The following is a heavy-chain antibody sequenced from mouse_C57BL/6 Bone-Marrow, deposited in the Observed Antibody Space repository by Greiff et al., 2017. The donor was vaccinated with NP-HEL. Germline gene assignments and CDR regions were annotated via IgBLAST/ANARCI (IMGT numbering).Heavy chain of an antibody. V-gene: IGHV5-6*02. J-gene: IGHJ2*01. Sequence: DVMLVESGGDLVKPGGSLKLSCAASGFTFSSYGMSWVRQTPDKRLEWVATISSGGSYTYYPDSVKGRFTISRDNAKNTLYLQMSSLKSEDTAMYYCARQIYYHYGSKYEDYFDYWGQGTTLTVSS. CDR3: ARQIYYHYGSKYEDYFDY. CDR2: ISSGGSYT. CDR1: GFTFSSYG. D-gene: IGHD1-1*01.